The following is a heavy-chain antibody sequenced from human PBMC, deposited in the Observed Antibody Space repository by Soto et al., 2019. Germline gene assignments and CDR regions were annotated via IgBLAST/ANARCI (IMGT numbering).Heavy chain of an antibody. CDR3: ARQRYSYGARPHYFDY. CDR2: IYYSGST. V-gene: IGHV4-39*01. Sequence: QLQLQESGPGLVKPSETLSLTCTVSGGSISSSSYYWGWIRQPPGKGLEWIGSIYYSGSTYYNPSLKSRVTISVDTSKNQFSLKLSSVTAADTAVYYCARQRYSYGARPHYFDYWGQGTLVTVSS. J-gene: IGHJ4*02. D-gene: IGHD5-18*01. CDR1: GGSISSSSYY.